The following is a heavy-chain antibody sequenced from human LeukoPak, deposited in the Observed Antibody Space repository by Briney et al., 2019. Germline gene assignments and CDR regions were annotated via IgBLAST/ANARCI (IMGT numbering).Heavy chain of an antibody. CDR2: ISSSGSTI. J-gene: IGHJ4*02. V-gene: IGHV3-48*03. CDR1: GFTFSSYE. Sequence: PGGSLRLSCAASGFTFSSYEMNWVRQAPGKGLEWVSYISSSGSTIYYADSVKGRFTISRDNAKNSLYLQMNSLRTEDTALYYCAKDLLGYYDSSGLGAFDYWGQGTLVTVSS. CDR3: AKDLLGYYDSSGLGAFDY. D-gene: IGHD3-22*01.